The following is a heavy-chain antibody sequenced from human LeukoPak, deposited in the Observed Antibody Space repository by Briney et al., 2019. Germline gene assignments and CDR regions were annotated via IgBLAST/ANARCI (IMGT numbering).Heavy chain of an antibody. J-gene: IGHJ4*02. V-gene: IGHV3-23*01. D-gene: IGHD2-2*01. CDR3: AKSLWDTVVVPAANFDY. CDR2: ISGSGGST. CDR1: GFTFSSYA. Sequence: GGSLRLSCAASGFTFSSYAMSWVRQAPGKGLEWVSAISGSGGSTYYADSVKGRFTISRDNSKNTLYLQMNSLRAEDTAVYYCAKSLWDTVVVPAANFDYWGQGTLVTVSS.